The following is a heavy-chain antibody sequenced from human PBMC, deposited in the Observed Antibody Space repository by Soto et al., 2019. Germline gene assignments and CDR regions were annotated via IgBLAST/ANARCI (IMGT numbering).Heavy chain of an antibody. CDR1: GFTFDDYA. CDR3: AKDFTLGYCSSTSCYDAFDI. J-gene: IGHJ3*02. V-gene: IGHV3-9*01. Sequence: EVQLVESGGGLVQPGRSLILSCAASGFTFDDYAMHWVRQAPGKGLEWVSGISWNSGSIGYADSVKGRFNISRDNAKNSLYLQMNSLRAEDTALYYCAKDFTLGYCSSTSCYDAFDIWGQGTMVTVSS. D-gene: IGHD2-2*01. CDR2: ISWNSGSI.